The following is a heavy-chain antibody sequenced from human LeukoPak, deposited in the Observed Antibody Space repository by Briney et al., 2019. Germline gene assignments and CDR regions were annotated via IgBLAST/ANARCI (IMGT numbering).Heavy chain of an antibody. CDR1: GFTFSDYY. CDR2: ISSSGSTI. CDR3: AIVQIFNEGDY. V-gene: IGHV3-11*04. D-gene: IGHD1-1*01. J-gene: IGHJ4*02. Sequence: GGSLRLSRAASGFTFSDYYMSWIRQAPGKGLEWVSYISSSGSTIYYADSVKGRFTISRDNAKNSLYLQMNSLRAEDTAVYYCAIVQIFNEGDYWGQGTLVTVSS.